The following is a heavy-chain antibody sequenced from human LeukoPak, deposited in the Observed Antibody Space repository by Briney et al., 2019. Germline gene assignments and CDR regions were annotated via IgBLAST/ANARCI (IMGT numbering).Heavy chain of an antibody. CDR1: GFTVSSSY. Sequence: PGGSLRLSSAGYGFTVSSSYMSWVRQAQGGGLGWVSILYSGGSIFYADSVKGRFTISRDISKNMLHLQMNSLRADDTAVYYCARSSISSYYEDWGQGILVTVSS. J-gene: IGHJ4*02. CDR2: LYSGGSI. V-gene: IGHV3-66*01. CDR3: ARSSISSYYED. D-gene: IGHD1-26*01.